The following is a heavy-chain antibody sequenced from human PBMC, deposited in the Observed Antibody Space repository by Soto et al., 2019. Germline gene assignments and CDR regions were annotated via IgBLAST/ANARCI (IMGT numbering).Heavy chain of an antibody. V-gene: IGHV3-13*01. CDR1: GFTVSDYD. CDR2: IGIVGDT. Sequence: GGSLRLSCAASGFTVSDYDMHWVRQSTGKGLEWVATIGIVGDTYFPGSVKGRFTISRENAKNSLYLQMNNLRAGDTAVYYCARAIYSSSAFDLRGQGTMVTVSS. CDR3: ARAIYSSSAFDL. D-gene: IGHD3-22*01. J-gene: IGHJ3*01.